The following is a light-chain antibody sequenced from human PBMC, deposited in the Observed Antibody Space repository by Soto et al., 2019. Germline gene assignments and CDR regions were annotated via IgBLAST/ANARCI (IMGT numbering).Light chain of an antibody. Sequence: DIQMTQSPSSVSASVGDRVTITCRASQEIDKWLSWCQQKPGKAPNLLIYDASSLQSGVPSRFSGSGSGTDFTLTISSLQPEDFGTYYCQQTYSTFVSFGGGTKVDIK. CDR1: QEIDKW. V-gene: IGKV1-12*01. CDR3: QQTYSTFVS. J-gene: IGKJ4*01. CDR2: DAS.